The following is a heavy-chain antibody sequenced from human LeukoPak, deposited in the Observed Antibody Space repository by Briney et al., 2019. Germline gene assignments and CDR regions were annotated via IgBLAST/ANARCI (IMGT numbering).Heavy chain of an antibody. Sequence: KPSETLSLTCTVSGGSISSGDYYWSWIRQPPGKGLEWIGYIYYSGSTYYNPSLKSRVTISVDTSKNQFSLKLSSVTAADTAVYYCARLTRRSGNYFDYWGQGTLVTVSS. CDR3: ARLTRRSGNYFDY. CDR2: IYYSGST. D-gene: IGHD1-1*01. J-gene: IGHJ4*02. CDR1: GGSISSGDYY. V-gene: IGHV4-30-4*01.